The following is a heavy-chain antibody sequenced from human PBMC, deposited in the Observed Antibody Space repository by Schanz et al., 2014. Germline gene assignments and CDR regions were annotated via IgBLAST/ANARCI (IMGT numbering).Heavy chain of an antibody. D-gene: IGHD1-26*01. V-gene: IGHV3-21*06. CDR1: GFTVSSNY. Sequence: EVQLVESGGGLVQPGGSLRLSCAASGFTVSSNYMSWVRQAPGKGLEWVSSISSSGSSIYYADSVKGRFTISRDNANNSLFLRMNSLRAEDTAVYYCVKDLQRELLRDDHYYGMDVWGQGTTVTVSS. J-gene: IGHJ6*02. CDR2: ISSSGSSI. CDR3: VKDLQRELLRDDHYYGMDV.